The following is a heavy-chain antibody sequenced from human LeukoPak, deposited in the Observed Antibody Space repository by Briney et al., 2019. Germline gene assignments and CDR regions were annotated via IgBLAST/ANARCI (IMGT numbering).Heavy chain of an antibody. D-gene: IGHD6-19*01. Sequence: PSETLSLTCTVSGGSIRSSTDYWGWIRQPPGKELEWIGSIYYSGSIYYNPSLKSRVTISVDTSKNQFSVKLSSVTAADTAVYYCARSIRGYSSGWYYFDYWGQGTLITVSS. J-gene: IGHJ4*02. CDR1: GGSIRSSTDY. CDR2: IYYSGSI. V-gene: IGHV4-39*07. CDR3: ARSIRGYSSGWYYFDY.